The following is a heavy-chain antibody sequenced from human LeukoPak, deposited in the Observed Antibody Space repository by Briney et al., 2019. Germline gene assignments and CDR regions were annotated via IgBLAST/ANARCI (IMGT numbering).Heavy chain of an antibody. CDR2: IIPIFGTA. Sequence: GSSVKVSCKASGGTFSSYAISWVRRAPGQGLEWMGGIIPIFGTANYAQKFQGRVTITADESTSTAYMELSSLRSEDTAVYYCARGLSAGGYSSYYFDYWGQGTLVTVSS. J-gene: IGHJ4*02. D-gene: IGHD5-18*01. CDR1: GGTFSSYA. V-gene: IGHV1-69*01. CDR3: ARGLSAGGYSSYYFDY.